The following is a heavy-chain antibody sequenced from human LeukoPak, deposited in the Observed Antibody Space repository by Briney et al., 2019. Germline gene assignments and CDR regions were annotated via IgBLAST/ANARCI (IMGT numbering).Heavy chain of an antibody. D-gene: IGHD2-8*01. Sequence: SETLSLTCTVSGDSISSCAYYWGWIRQPPGKGLEWIGSIYYSGSTYDNPTLKSRVTISVDTSSNQFSLKLSSVTAADTAVYSCARDVSPNGVVDYWGQGTLVTVSS. CDR1: GDSISSCAYY. J-gene: IGHJ4*02. V-gene: IGHV4-39*07. CDR2: IYYSGST. CDR3: ARDVSPNGVVDY.